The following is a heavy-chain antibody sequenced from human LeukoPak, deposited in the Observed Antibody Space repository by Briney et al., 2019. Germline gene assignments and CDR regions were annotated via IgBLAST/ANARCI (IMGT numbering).Heavy chain of an antibody. Sequence: GGSLRLSCTTSGFTFSSFGMGWVRQAPGKGLEWVSFISSDGGTKDYADSVKGRFTISRDNAKNSVYLQMNSLRAEDTAVYYCGLRFDYWGQGALVTVSS. V-gene: IGHV3-48*04. CDR1: GFTFSSFG. CDR3: GLRFDY. D-gene: IGHD3-16*01. J-gene: IGHJ4*02. CDR2: ISSDGGTK.